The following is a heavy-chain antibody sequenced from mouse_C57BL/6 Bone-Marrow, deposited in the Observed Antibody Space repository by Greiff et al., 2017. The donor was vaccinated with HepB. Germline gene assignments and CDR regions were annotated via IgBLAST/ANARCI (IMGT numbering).Heavy chain of an antibody. D-gene: IGHD2-1*01. J-gene: IGHJ1*03. Sequence: EVKLEESGPGLAKPSQTLSLTCSVTGYSITSDYWNWIRKFPGNKLEYMGYISYSGSTYYNPSLKSRISITRDTSKNQYYLQLNSVTTEDTATYYCARSPHYGNFHWYFDVWGTGTTVTVSS. V-gene: IGHV3-8*01. CDR3: ARSPHYGNFHWYFDV. CDR2: ISYSGST. CDR1: GYSITSDY.